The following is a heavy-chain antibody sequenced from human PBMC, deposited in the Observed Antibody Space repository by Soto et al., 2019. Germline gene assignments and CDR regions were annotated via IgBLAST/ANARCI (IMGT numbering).Heavy chain of an antibody. CDR1: GFLFSNFG. CDR2: IRYDGSDK. V-gene: IGHV3-30*02. D-gene: IGHD6-19*01. Sequence: QVHLVESGGGVVQPGGSLRLACGASGFLFSNFGMHWVRQAPGKGLEWVAFIRYDGSDKYYVDSVKGRFTISRDNSKNTLSLQMSSLRVEDTAVYYRARDILSSGYKHFDCWGQGTLVTVSS. J-gene: IGHJ4*02. CDR3: ARDILSSGYKHFDC.